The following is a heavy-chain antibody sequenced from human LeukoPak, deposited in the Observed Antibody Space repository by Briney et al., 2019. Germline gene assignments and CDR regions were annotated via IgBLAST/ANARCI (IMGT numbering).Heavy chain of an antibody. CDR1: GFSFRNYW. CDR2: TKPDGTAE. Sequence: GSLRLSCAASGFSFRNYWMGWVRQAPGKGLEWVANTKPDGTAEYYADSVRGRFTTSRDNANNFLYLQMNSLRGEDTAVYYCARDGGLHTNFDYWGQGTLVTVSS. V-gene: IGHV3-7*01. CDR3: ARDGGLHTNFDY. D-gene: IGHD2-15*01. J-gene: IGHJ4*02.